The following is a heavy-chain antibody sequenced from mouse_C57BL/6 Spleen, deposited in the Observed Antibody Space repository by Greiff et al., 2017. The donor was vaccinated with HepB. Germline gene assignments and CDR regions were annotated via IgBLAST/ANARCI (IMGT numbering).Heavy chain of an antibody. D-gene: IGHD2-4*01. CDR3: ARYADYDGGAWFAY. CDR1: GFTFTDYY. Sequence: EVKLVESGGGLVQPGGSLSLSCAASGFTFTDYYMSWVRQPPGKALEWLGFIRNKANGYTTEYSASVKGRFTISRDNSQSILYLQMNALRAEDSATYYCARYADYDGGAWFAYWGQGTLVTVSA. J-gene: IGHJ3*01. CDR2: IRNKANGYTT. V-gene: IGHV7-3*01.